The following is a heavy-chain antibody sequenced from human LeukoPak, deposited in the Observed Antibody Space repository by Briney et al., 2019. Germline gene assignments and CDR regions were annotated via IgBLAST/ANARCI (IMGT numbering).Heavy chain of an antibody. V-gene: IGHV3-7*01. J-gene: IGHJ4*02. Sequence: GGSLRLSCAASGFTFSRYGMHWVRQAPGKGLEWVANIKQDGSEKYYVDSVKGRFTISRDNAKNSLYLQMNSLRAEDTAVYYCARTSSGWYDYWGQGTLVTVSS. CDR2: IKQDGSEK. D-gene: IGHD6-19*01. CDR3: ARTSSGWYDY. CDR1: GFTFSRYG.